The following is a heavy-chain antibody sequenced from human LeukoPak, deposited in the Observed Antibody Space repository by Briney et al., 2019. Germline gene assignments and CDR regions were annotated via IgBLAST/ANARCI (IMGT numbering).Heavy chain of an antibody. CDR2: VSGSGDRM. V-gene: IGHV3-23*01. D-gene: IGHD6-13*01. Sequence: GGSLRLSCAASEFTSSSYALNWVRQAPGKGLEWVATVSGSGDRMYHADSVKGRFTISRDNSKNTIYLQMNSLRAEDTALYYCAKAAAAPGFDFWGQGTLVTVSS. CDR3: AKAAAAPGFDF. J-gene: IGHJ4*02. CDR1: EFTSSSYA.